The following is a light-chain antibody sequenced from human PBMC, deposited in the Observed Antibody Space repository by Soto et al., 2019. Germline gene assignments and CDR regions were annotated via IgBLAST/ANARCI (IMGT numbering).Light chain of an antibody. J-gene: IGKJ5*01. Sequence: EILLTQSPGTLSVSPGERATLSCRASQSVSSYLAWYQQKPGQAPRLLMYEASNRATGIPARFSGGGSGTDFTLTISSLQPEDFATYYCQQSFSTPTFGQGTRLEIK. CDR3: QQSFSTPT. V-gene: IGKV3-11*01. CDR1: QSVSSY. CDR2: EAS.